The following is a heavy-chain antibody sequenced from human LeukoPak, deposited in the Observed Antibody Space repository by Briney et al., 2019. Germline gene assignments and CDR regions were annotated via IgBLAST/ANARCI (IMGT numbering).Heavy chain of an antibody. J-gene: IGHJ5*02. Sequence: GGSLRLSCAASGFTFNTYSMNWVRQAPGKGLEWVSGISTSGDRTYYADSVKGRFTISRDNSKNTLYLQMNSLRAEDTAVYYCAKDRGVTKNWFDPWGQGTLVTVSP. CDR1: GFTFNTYS. CDR2: ISTSGDRT. D-gene: IGHD3-10*01. V-gene: IGHV3-23*01. CDR3: AKDRGVTKNWFDP.